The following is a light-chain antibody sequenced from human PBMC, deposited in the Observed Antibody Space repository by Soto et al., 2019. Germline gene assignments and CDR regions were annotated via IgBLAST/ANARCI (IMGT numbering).Light chain of an antibody. CDR2: WAS. V-gene: IGKV4-1*01. CDR3: QQYYTTLT. J-gene: IGKJ4*01. CDR1: QSILYSSNNKNY. Sequence: DIVMTQSPDSLAVSLGEGATINCKSSQSILYSSNNKNYLAWYQQKPGHPPKLLISWASTRESGVPDRFSGSGSGTDFTLTISSLQAEDVAVYYCQQYYTTLTFGGGTKVEIK.